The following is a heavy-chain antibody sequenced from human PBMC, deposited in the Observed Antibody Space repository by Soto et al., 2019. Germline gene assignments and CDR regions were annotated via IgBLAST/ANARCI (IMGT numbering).Heavy chain of an antibody. CDR2: VSYDGTNN. J-gene: IGHJ4*02. CDR3: AKSRGPYGDSLLDY. Sequence: GGSLRLSCAASGFTFSSYAMHWVRQAPGKGLDWVAFVSYDGTNNYYADSVKGRFTISRDNSKNTLYLQMNSLRAEDTAVYFCAKSRGPYGDSLLDYWGQGNLVTVSS. V-gene: IGHV3-30*18. CDR1: GFTFSSYA. D-gene: IGHD4-17*01.